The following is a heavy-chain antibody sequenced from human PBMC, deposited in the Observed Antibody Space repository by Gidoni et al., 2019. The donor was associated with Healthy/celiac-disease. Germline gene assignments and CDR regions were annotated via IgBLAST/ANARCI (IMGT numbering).Heavy chain of an antibody. Sequence: QLQLQESGPGLVKPSETLSLTCTVSGGSISSSSYYWGWIRQPPGKGLEWIGSIYYSGSTYYNPSLKSRVTISVDTSKNQFSLKLSSVTAADTAVYYCARVAASITGGFDYWGQGTLVTVSS. D-gene: IGHD5-12*01. CDR3: ARVAASITGGFDY. CDR2: IYYSGST. J-gene: IGHJ4*02. CDR1: GGSISSSSYY. V-gene: IGHV4-39*07.